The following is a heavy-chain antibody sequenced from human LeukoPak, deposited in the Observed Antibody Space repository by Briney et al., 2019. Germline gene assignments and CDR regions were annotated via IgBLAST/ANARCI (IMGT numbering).Heavy chain of an antibody. CDR3: AGTRRYCSGGSCYNWFDP. CDR2: ISGSGGST. Sequence: GGSLRLSCAASGFTFSSYAMSWVRQAPGKGLEWVSAISGSGGSTYYADSVKGRFTISRDNSKNTLYLQINSLRAEDTAVYYCAGTRRYCSGGSCYNWFDPWGQGTLVTVSS. J-gene: IGHJ5*02. V-gene: IGHV3-23*01. CDR1: GFTFSSYA. D-gene: IGHD2-15*01.